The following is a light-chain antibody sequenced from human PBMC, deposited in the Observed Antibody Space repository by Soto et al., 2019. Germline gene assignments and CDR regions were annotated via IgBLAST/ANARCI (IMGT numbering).Light chain of an antibody. J-gene: IGLJ1*01. V-gene: IGLV2-14*01. Sequence: QSALTQPASVSGSPGQSITISCVGTSGDIGDYNYVSWYQQHPGKVPKVIIYDVSNRPSGVSYRFSGTKSGNTASLTVSGLQAEDEADYYCCSYTRSGTPIFGTG. CDR2: DVS. CDR1: SGDIGDYNY. CDR3: CSYTRSGTPI.